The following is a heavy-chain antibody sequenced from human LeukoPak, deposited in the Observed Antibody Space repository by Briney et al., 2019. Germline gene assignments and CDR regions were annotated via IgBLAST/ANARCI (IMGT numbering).Heavy chain of an antibody. CDR2: IYHSGST. D-gene: IGHD3-10*01. CDR1: GGSISSGGYY. Sequence: PSQTLSLTCTVSGGSISSGGYYWSWIRQPPGKGLEWIGYIYHSGSTYYNPSLKSRVTISVDRSKNQFSLKLSSVTAADTAVYYCARHRITMVRGTGALAFDIWGQGTMVTVSS. V-gene: IGHV4-30-2*01. J-gene: IGHJ3*02. CDR3: ARHRITMVRGTGALAFDI.